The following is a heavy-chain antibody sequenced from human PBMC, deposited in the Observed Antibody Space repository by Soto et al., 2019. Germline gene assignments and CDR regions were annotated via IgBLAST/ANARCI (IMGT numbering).Heavy chain of an antibody. D-gene: IGHD1-26*01. V-gene: IGHV1-24*01. J-gene: IGHJ6*02. Sequence: ASVKVSWKVSGYTLTELSMHWVRQAPGKGLEWMGGFDPEDGETIYAQKFQGRVTMTEDTSTDTAYMELSSLRSEDTAVYYCATIFGRVGASYYYYGMDVWGQGTTVTVSS. CDR2: FDPEDGET. CDR1: GYTLTELS. CDR3: ATIFGRVGASYYYYGMDV.